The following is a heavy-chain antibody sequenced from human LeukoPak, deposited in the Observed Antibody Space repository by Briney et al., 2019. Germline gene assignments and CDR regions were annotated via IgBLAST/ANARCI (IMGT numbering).Heavy chain of an antibody. V-gene: IGHV3-21*01. J-gene: IGHJ4*02. CDR1: GFTFSSYS. CDR3: ARGTYYYDSSGYYLDY. D-gene: IGHD3-22*01. CDR2: ISSSSSYI. Sequence: GGSLRLSCAASGFTFSSYSMNWFRQAPGKGLEWVSSISSSSSYIYYADSVKGRFTISRDNAKNSLYLQMNSLRAEDTAVYCCARGTYYYDSSGYYLDYWGQGTLVTVSS.